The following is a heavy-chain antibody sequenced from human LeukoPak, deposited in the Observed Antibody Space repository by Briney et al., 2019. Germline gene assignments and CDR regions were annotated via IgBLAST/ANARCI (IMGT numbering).Heavy chain of an antibody. CDR3: ASRAIAVANA. Sequence: GRSLRLSCAASGFTFSSYGMHWVRQAPGKGLEWVAVISYDGSNKYYADSVKGRFTISRDNSKNTLYLLMNSLRAEDTAVYYCASRAIAVANARGQGTLVTVSS. D-gene: IGHD6-19*01. CDR1: GFTFSSYG. CDR2: ISYDGSNK. J-gene: IGHJ4*02. V-gene: IGHV3-30*03.